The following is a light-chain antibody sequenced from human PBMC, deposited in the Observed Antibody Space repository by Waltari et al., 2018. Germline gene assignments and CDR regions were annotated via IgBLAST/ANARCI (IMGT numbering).Light chain of an antibody. J-gene: IGLJ2*01. V-gene: IGLV9-49*01. Sequence: QPVLTQPPSASASLGASVTPTCTLSTGYSTYTVDWYQQRPGKGPRFVMRVGTGGIVGSKGDGIPDRFSVLGSGLNRYLTIKNIQEEDESDYHCGADHGSGSNFVLVFGGGTKLTVL. CDR1: TGYSTYT. CDR3: GADHGSGSNFVLV. CDR2: VGTGGIVG.